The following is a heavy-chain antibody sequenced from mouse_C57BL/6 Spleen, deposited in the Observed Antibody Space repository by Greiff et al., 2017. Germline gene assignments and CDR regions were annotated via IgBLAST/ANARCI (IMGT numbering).Heavy chain of an antibody. CDR3: ARYDYDDGYFDY. CDR1: GYTFTSYW. D-gene: IGHD2-4*01. J-gene: IGHJ2*01. CDR2: IHPNRGST. V-gene: IGHV1-64*01. Sequence: VQLQQPGAELVKPGASVKLSCKASGYTFTSYWMHWVKQRPGQGLEWIGMIHPNRGSTNYNEKFKSKATLTVDKSSSTAYMQLSSLTSENSAVYDCARYDYDDGYFDYWGQGTTLTGSS.